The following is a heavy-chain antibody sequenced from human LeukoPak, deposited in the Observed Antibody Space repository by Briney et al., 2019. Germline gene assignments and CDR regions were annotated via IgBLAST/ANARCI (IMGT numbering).Heavy chain of an antibody. CDR1: GFMFSEYG. CDR2: ISNDERNK. Sequence: GGSLRLSCAASGFMFSEYGMHWVRQAPGKGLQWVAVISNDERNKYYADSVKGRFTISRDNSKNTLYLQMNSLRAEDTAVYYCAKDLGQDKDMVRGVPIDYWGQGTLVTVSS. V-gene: IGHV3-30*12. D-gene: IGHD3-10*01. J-gene: IGHJ4*02. CDR3: AKDLGQDKDMVRGVPIDY.